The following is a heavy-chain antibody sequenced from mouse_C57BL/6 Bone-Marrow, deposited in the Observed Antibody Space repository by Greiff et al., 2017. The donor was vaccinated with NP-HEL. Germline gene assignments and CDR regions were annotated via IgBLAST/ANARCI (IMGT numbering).Heavy chain of an antibody. CDR3: ASRGLYYGNFIY. J-gene: IGHJ2*01. D-gene: IGHD2-1*01. CDR2: ISYDGSN. Sequence: EVKLVESGPGLVKPSQSLSLTCSVTGYSITSGYYWNWIRQFPGNKLEWMGYISYDGSNNYNPSLKNRISITRDTSKNQFFLKLNSVTTEDTATYYCASRGLYYGNFIYWGQGTTLTVSS. V-gene: IGHV3-6*01. CDR1: GYSITSGYY.